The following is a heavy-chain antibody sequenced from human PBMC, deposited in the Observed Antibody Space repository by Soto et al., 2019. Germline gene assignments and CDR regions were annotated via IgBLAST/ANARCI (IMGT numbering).Heavy chain of an antibody. Sequence: EVQLVESGGDLVQPGGFLRLSCATSGFTFSRYWMHWVRQVPGKGLVWVSRINSDGSSISYSDSVKGRFTISRDNAKNTLYLQMNSLRVEDTAVYYCARLPVDTITSLDYWGQGTLSPSPQ. J-gene: IGHJ4*02. V-gene: IGHV3-74*01. CDR2: INSDGSSI. D-gene: IGHD3-3*01. CDR1: GFTFSRYW. CDR3: ARLPVDTITSLDY.